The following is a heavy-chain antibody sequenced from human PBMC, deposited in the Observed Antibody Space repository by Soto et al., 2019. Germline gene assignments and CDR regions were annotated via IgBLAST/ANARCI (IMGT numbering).Heavy chain of an antibody. V-gene: IGHV3-30-3*01. J-gene: IGHJ4*02. Sequence: QVQLVESGGGVVQPGRSLRLSCAPSGFTFSNYARHWVRQAPGKGLEWVAVISYDGSNKYYAYSVKGRFTISRDNSKNTLYLQMNSLRAEDTAVYYCARDKRDLRFLEWSYYFDYWGQGTLVTVSS. CDR3: ARDKRDLRFLEWSYYFDY. D-gene: IGHD3-3*01. CDR1: GFTFSNYA. CDR2: ISYDGSNK.